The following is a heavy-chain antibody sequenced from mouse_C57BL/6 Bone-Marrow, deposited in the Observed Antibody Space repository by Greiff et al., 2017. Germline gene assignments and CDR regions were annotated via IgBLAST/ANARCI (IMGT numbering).Heavy chain of an antibody. J-gene: IGHJ3*01. V-gene: IGHV1-59*01. CDR3: ARGGGFAY. Sequence: QVQLQQPGAELVRPGTSVKLSCKASGYTFTSYWMHWVKQRPGQGLEWIGVIDPSDSYTNYNQKFKGKATLTLDTSSSTAYMQLSSLTSEDSAVYYCARGGGFAYWGQGTLVTVSA. CDR2: IDPSDSYT. CDR1: GYTFTSYW.